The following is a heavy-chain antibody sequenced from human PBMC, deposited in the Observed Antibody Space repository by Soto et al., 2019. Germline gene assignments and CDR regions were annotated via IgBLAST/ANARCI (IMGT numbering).Heavy chain of an antibody. J-gene: IGHJ6*02. CDR1: GGTFSSYD. CDR2: MNPNSGNT. Sequence: QVQLVQSGAEVKKPGSSVKVSCTASGGTFSSYDINWVRQATGQGLEWMGWMNPNSGNTGYAQKFQGRVTMTRNTSISTAYMELSSLRSEDTAVYYCARVPPELRFLGPWGQGTTVTVSS. V-gene: IGHV1-8*02. D-gene: IGHD3-3*01. CDR3: ARVPPELRFLGP.